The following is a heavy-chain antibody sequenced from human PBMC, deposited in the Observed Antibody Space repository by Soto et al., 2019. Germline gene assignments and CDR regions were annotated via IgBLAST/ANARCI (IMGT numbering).Heavy chain of an antibody. CDR2: IYYSGST. V-gene: IGHV4-30-4*01. Sequence: QVQLQESGPGLVKPSQTLSLTCTVSGGAISSGDYYWSWIRQPPGQGLEWIGYIYYSGSTYYNPSLKSRVTISVDTSTHQFSLKLRSVTAADTAVYYYARWIVGATYFDYWGQGTLVTVSS. D-gene: IGHD1-26*01. CDR1: GGAISSGDYY. J-gene: IGHJ4*02. CDR3: ARWIVGATYFDY.